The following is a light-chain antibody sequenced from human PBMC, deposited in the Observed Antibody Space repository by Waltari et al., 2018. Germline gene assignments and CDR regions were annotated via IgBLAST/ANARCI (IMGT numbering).Light chain of an antibody. J-gene: IGKJ1*01. CDR2: DAS. Sequence: EIVLTQSPGTLSLSPGETATLSCRASQSVSRALAWYQQKPGQAPRLLIYDASTRATGIPDRFSGSGSVTDFSLTISRLEPEDFAVYYCQKYVRLPATFGQGTKVEIK. CDR3: QKYVRLPAT. V-gene: IGKV3-20*01. CDR1: QSVSRA.